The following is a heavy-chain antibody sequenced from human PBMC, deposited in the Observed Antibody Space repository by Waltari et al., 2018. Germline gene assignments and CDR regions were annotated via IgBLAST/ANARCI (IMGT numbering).Heavy chain of an antibody. CDR3: ARDSIRGRAAAGDRTYGMDV. D-gene: IGHD6-13*01. CDR1: GFTFSSYA. J-gene: IGHJ6*02. V-gene: IGHV3-30-3*01. CDR2: ISYDGSNK. Sequence: AASGFTFSSYAMHWVRQAPGKGLEWVAVISYDGSNKYYAESVKGRFTISRDNSKNTLYLQMNSLRAEDTAVYYCARDSIRGRAAAGDRTYGMDVWGQGTTVTVSS.